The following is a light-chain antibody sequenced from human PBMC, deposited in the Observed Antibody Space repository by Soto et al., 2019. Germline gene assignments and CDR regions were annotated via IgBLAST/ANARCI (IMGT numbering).Light chain of an antibody. CDR3: QQYNSYPIT. CDR1: QSITDW. CDR2: KAS. V-gene: IGKV1-5*03. Sequence: VQMTQSPSTRSASVGDRVTITCRASQSITDWLAWYQKKPGKAPKLLIYKASSLESEVPARFSGSGSGTEFTLTISSLQPDDFATYYCQQYNSYPITFGQGTRPEIK. J-gene: IGKJ5*01.